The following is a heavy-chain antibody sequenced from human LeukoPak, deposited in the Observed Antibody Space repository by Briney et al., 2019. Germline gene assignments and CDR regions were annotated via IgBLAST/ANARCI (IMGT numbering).Heavy chain of an antibody. CDR2: IRYDGSNK. CDR1: GFTFSSYG. Sequence: GGSLRLSCAASGFTFSSYGMHWVRQAPGKGLEWVAFIRYDGSNKYYADSVKGRFTISRDNSKNTLYLQMNSLRAEDTAVYYCARDGNYYDSSGYLKFDPWGQGTLVTVSS. D-gene: IGHD3-22*01. CDR3: ARDGNYYDSSGYLKFDP. J-gene: IGHJ5*02. V-gene: IGHV3-30*02.